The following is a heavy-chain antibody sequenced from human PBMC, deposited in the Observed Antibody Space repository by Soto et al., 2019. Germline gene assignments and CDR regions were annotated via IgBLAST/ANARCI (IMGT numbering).Heavy chain of an antibody. Sequence: SETLSLTCTVSGGSTSSYYWSWIRQPPGKGLEWIGYIYYSGSTNYNPSLKSRVTISVDTSKNQFSLKLSSVTAADTAVYYCARVNGGVSSSVFYYYYYMDVWGKGTTVTVSS. CDR3: ARVNGGVSSSVFYYYYYMDV. CDR1: GGSTSSYY. D-gene: IGHD6-6*01. CDR2: IYYSGST. J-gene: IGHJ6*03. V-gene: IGHV4-59*08.